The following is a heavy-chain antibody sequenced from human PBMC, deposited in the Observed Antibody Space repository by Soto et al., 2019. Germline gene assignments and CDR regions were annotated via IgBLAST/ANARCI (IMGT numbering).Heavy chain of an antibody. CDR2: IIPILGIA. D-gene: IGHD5-18*01. J-gene: IGHJ4*01. Sequence: SVKVSCKASGGTFSSYTISWVRQAPGQGLEWMGRIIPILGIANYAQKFQGRVTITADKSTSTAYMELSSLRSEDTAVYYCASGGYSYGYTGNFDFWGHGTLVTVSS. V-gene: IGHV1-69*02. CDR1: GGTFSSYT. CDR3: ASGGYSYGYTGNFDF.